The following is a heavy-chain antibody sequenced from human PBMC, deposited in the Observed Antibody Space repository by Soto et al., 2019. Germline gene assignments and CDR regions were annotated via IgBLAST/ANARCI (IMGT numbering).Heavy chain of an antibody. V-gene: IGHV1-8*01. CDR3: ARGVKYGAYSRWFDP. J-gene: IGHJ5*02. D-gene: IGHD4-17*01. CDR2: MNPNSGNT. Sequence: QVQLVQSGAEVKKPGGSLKVSCKASGYTFTSYDINWVRQATGQGLEYLGWMNPNSGNTGYVQKFQGRVTMTWDSSITTAYMELSSMRSEDTAVYFCARGVKYGAYSRWFDPWGQGTLVTVSS. CDR1: GYTFTSYD.